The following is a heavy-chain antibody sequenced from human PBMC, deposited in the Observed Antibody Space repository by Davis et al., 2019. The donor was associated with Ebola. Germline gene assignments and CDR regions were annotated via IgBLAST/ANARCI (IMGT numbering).Heavy chain of an antibody. V-gene: IGHV4-59*08. Sequence: SETLSLTCTVSGGSISSHYWSWIRQPPGKGLEWIGYIYYSGTTSYNPSLKSRVTISVDTSKNQFSLKLSSVTAADTAVYYCARRGTIDYWSQGTLVTVSS. CDR2: IYYSGTT. CDR1: GGSISSHY. CDR3: ARRGTIDY. J-gene: IGHJ4*02. D-gene: IGHD3/OR15-3a*01.